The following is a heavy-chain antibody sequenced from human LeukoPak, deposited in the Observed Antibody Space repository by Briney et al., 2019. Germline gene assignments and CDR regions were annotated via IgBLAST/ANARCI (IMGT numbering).Heavy chain of an antibody. J-gene: IGHJ6*03. V-gene: IGHV4-39*02. CDR3: ARDQIVVVPAAQKYYYYMDV. D-gene: IGHD2-2*01. Sequence: KSSETLSLTCTVSGGSISSSSDYWGWIRQAPGKGLEWIGSIYYHENTYYNSSLKSRVTISVDTSKNQFSLKLSSVTAADTAVYYCARDQIVVVPAAQKYYYYMDVWGKGTTVTISS. CDR2: IYYHENT. CDR1: GGSISSSSDY.